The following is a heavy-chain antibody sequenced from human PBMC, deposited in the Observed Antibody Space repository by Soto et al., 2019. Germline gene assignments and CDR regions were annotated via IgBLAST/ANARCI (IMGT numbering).Heavy chain of an antibody. CDR1: GFTFSSYG. CDR2: ISYDGSNK. CDR3: AKDPGARTNDVCMDV. D-gene: IGHD2-8*01. Sequence: QVQLVESGGGVVQPGRSLRLSCAASGFTFSSYGMHWVRQAPGKGLEWVAVISYDGSNKYYADSVKGRFTISRDNSKNTLYLQMNSLRAEDTAVYYCAKDPGARTNDVCMDVWGQGTTVTVSS. V-gene: IGHV3-30*18. J-gene: IGHJ6*02.